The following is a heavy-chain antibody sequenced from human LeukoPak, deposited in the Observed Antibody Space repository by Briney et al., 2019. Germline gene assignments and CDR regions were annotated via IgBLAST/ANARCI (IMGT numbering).Heavy chain of an antibody. J-gene: IGHJ5*02. Sequence: ASVKVSCKVSGYTLTELSMHWVRQAPGKGLEWMGGFDPEDGETIYAQKFQGRVTMTEDTSTDTAYMELSSLRSEDTAVYYCATRPLYGDYSPGWFDPWGQGTLVTVSS. V-gene: IGHV1-24*01. CDR1: GYTLTELS. CDR3: ATRPLYGDYSPGWFDP. D-gene: IGHD4-17*01. CDR2: FDPEDGET.